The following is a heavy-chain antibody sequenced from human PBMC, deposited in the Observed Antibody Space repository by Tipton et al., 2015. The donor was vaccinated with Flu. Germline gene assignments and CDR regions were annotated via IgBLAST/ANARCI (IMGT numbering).Heavy chain of an antibody. CDR2: ISWNSGSI. D-gene: IGHD2-21*01. Sequence: SLRLSCAASGFTFDDYAMHWVRQAPGKGLEWVSGISWNSGSIGYADSVKGRFTISRDNAKNSLYLQMNSLRAEDTAVYYCARGDPTFDYWGQGTLVTVSS. V-gene: IGHV3-9*01. CDR1: GFTFDDYA. CDR3: ARGDPTFDY. J-gene: IGHJ4*02.